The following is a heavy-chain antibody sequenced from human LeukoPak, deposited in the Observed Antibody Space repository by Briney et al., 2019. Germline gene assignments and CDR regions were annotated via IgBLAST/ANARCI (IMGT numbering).Heavy chain of an antibody. Sequence: PSQTLSLTCTVSGGSISSGGYYWSWIRQHPGKSLEWIGYIYYSGSTYYNPSLKSRVTISVDTSKNQFSLKLSSVTAADTAVYYCAREGLDYGRWFDPWGQGTLVTVSS. D-gene: IGHD4-17*01. V-gene: IGHV4-31*03. CDR1: GGSISSGGYY. J-gene: IGHJ5*02. CDR3: AREGLDYGRWFDP. CDR2: IYYSGST.